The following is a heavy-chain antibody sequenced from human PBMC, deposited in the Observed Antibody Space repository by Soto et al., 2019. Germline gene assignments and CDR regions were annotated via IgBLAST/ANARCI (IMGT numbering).Heavy chain of an antibody. Sequence: QLQLQESGSGLVKPSQTLSLTCAVSGGSISSGGYSWSWIRQPPGKGLEWIGYIYHSGSTYYNPSLKRRVTITGERSKNPFSLKLGSVTAADTAGYFRGRGGGYTFDYWGQGTLVTVSS. CDR3: GRGGGYTFDY. V-gene: IGHV4-30-2*01. D-gene: IGHD3-16*01. CDR2: IYHSGST. CDR1: GGSISSGGYS. J-gene: IGHJ4*02.